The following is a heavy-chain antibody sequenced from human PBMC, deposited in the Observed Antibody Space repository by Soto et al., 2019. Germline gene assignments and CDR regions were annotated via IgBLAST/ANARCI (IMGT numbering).Heavy chain of an antibody. CDR1: GFTFSSYS. J-gene: IGHJ3*02. D-gene: IGHD3-22*01. CDR2: ISSSSTYI. Sequence: GGSLRLSCAVSGFTFSSYSINWVRQAPGGKLEWVSSISSSSTYIYYADSVKGRFTISRDNAKNSLYLQMNSLRAEDTAVYYCARGHAEIYYDSSGYHDEDAFDIWGQGTMVTVSS. CDR3: ARGHAEIYYDSSGYHDEDAFDI. V-gene: IGHV3-21*01.